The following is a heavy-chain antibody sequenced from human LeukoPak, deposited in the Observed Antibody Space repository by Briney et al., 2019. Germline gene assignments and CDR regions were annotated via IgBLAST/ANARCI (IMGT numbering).Heavy chain of an antibody. CDR3: ARTRRLYGDYGDFDY. CDR2: IIPIFGTA. CDR1: GGTFSSYA. Sequence: ASVKVSCKASGGTFSSYAISWVRQAPGQGLEWMGGIIPIFGTANYAQKFQGRVTITTDESTSTAYMELSSLRSVDTAVYYCARTRRLYGDYGDFDYWGQGTLVTVSS. V-gene: IGHV1-69*05. J-gene: IGHJ4*02. D-gene: IGHD4-17*01.